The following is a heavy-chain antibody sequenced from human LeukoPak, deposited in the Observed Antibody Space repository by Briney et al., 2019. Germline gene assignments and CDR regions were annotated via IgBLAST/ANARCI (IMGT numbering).Heavy chain of an antibody. D-gene: IGHD3-16*01. CDR2: MNQDGSAK. CDR3: ATYTHWVAGDV. Sequence: GGSLRLSCVASGFTVSTNHMSWVRQAPGKGLEWVANMNQDGSAKGYVDSVKCRFTFSRDNARTSLYLQMSSLRAEDTAVYYCATYTHWVAGDVWGQGTTVTVSS. V-gene: IGHV3-7*01. J-gene: IGHJ6*02. CDR1: GFTVSTNH.